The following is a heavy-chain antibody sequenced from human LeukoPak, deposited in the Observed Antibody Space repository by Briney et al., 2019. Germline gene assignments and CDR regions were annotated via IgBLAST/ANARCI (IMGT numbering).Heavy chain of an antibody. V-gene: IGHV5-51*01. D-gene: IGHD1-26*01. CDR2: IYPGDSDT. CDR1: GYSFTSYW. Sequence: GESLKISCKGSGYSFTSYWIGWVRQMPGKGLEWMGIIYPGDSDTRYSPSFQGQVTISADKSISTAYLQWSSLKASDTAMYYCARGAIVGANNANFDYWGQGTLVTVSS. J-gene: IGHJ4*02. CDR3: ARGAIVGANNANFDY.